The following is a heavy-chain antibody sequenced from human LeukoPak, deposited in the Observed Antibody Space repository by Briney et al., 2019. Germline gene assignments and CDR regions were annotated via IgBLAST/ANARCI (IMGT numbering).Heavy chain of an antibody. Sequence: ASVKVSCKASGGTFSSYAISWVRPAPGQGLEWMGGIIPIFGTANYARKFQGRVTITTDESTSTAYMELSSLRSEDTAVYYCARDSNRAGSGSYGHWFDPWGQGTLVTVSS. J-gene: IGHJ5*02. CDR1: GGTFSSYA. CDR2: IIPIFGTA. V-gene: IGHV1-69*05. D-gene: IGHD3-10*01. CDR3: ARDSNRAGSGSYGHWFDP.